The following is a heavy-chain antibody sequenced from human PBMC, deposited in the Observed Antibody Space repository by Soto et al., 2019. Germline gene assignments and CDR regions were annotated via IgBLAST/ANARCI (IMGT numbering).Heavy chain of an antibody. CDR1: GYTFNSYY. CDR3: ASGTRIRTYAFDI. J-gene: IGHJ3*02. V-gene: IGHV1-46*02. CDR2: INPSGGST. D-gene: IGHD1-1*01. Sequence: ASVKVSCKASGYTFNSYYMHWVRQAPGQGLEWMGIINPSGGSTSYAQKFQGRVTMTRDTSTSTVYMELSSLRSEDTAVYYCASGTRIRTYAFDIWGQGTMVTVSS.